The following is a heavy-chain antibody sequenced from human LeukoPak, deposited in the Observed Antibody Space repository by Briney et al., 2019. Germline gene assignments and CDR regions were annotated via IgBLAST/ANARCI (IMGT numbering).Heavy chain of an antibody. CDR1: GGSISSSSYY. CDR2: INHSGST. Sequence: SETLSLTCTVSGGSISSSSYYWGWIRQPPGKGLEWIGEINHSGSTNYNPSLKSRVTTSVDTSKNQFSLKLSSVTAADTAVYYCARRLRVVVAATLDYWGQGTLVTVSS. CDR3: ARRLRVVVAATLDY. D-gene: IGHD2-15*01. V-gene: IGHV4-39*07. J-gene: IGHJ4*02.